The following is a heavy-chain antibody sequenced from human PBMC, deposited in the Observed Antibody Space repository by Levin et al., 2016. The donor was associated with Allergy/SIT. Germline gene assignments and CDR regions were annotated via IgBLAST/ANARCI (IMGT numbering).Heavy chain of an antibody. Sequence: GGSLRLSCAASGFAFSNHSMNWVRQAPGKGLEWISFISYSSRTIKYADSVKGRLNISRDNAKNSLYLQVNSLRVEDTAIYYCTRGGPAGYYTGMDVWGQGTTVTVSS. J-gene: IGHJ6*02. CDR1: GFAFSNHS. D-gene: IGHD2-15*01. V-gene: IGHV3-48*01. CDR2: ISYSSRTI. CDR3: TRGGPAGYYTGMDV.